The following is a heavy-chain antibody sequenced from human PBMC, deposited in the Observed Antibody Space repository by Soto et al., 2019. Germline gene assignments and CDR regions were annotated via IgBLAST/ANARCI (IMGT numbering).Heavy chain of an antibody. CDR2: INHSGST. J-gene: IGHJ4*02. D-gene: IGHD4-17*01. Sequence: SETLSLTCAVYGGSFSGYYWSWIRQPPGKGLEWIGEINHSGSTNYNPPLKSRVTISVDTSKNQFSLKLSSVTAADTAVYYCARSPVNKNDYGGNYFDYWGQGTLVTVSS. CDR3: ARSPVNKNDYGGNYFDY. CDR1: GGSFSGYY. V-gene: IGHV4-34*01.